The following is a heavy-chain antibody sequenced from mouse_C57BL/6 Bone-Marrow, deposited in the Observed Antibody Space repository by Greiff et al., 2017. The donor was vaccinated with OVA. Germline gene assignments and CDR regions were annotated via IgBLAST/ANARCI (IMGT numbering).Heavy chain of an antibody. J-gene: IGHJ2*01. V-gene: IGHV1-81*01. D-gene: IGHD1-3*01. Sequence: VQLQQSGAELARPGASVKLSCKASGYTFTSYGISWVKQRTGQGLEWIGEIYPRSGNTYYNEKFKGKATLSADKSSSTAYMELRSLTSEDSAVDFCARDQSGVRDYWGQGTTLTVSS. CDR3: ARDQSGVRDY. CDR2: IYPRSGNT. CDR1: GYTFTSYG.